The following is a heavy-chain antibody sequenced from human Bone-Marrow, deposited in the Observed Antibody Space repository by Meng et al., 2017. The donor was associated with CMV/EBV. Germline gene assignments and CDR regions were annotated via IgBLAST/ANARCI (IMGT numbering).Heavy chain of an antibody. Sequence: WSASGFTVSSNYMNSVRQAPGKGLEWVSIIYRDGTTYYADSVKGRFTISRDNPKNTLYLQMTSLRVEDTALYYCARGAAAGNWYFDLWGRGSLVTVSS. D-gene: IGHD6-13*01. CDR2: IYRDGTT. CDR1: GFTVSSNY. J-gene: IGHJ2*01. CDR3: ARGAAAGNWYFDL. V-gene: IGHV3-66*02.